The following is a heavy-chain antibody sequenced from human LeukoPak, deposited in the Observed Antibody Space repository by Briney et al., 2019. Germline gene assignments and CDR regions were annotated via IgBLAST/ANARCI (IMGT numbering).Heavy chain of an antibody. J-gene: IGHJ4*02. CDR2: ISTYNGNT. V-gene: IGHV1-18*01. D-gene: IGHD6-19*01. CDR3: ARSSLAVAGSVFDY. CDR1: GYTFTSYG. Sequence: ASVKVSCKASGYTFTSYGISWVRQAPGQGLEWMGWISTYNGNTHYAQKLQGRVTMTTDTSTSTAYMELRSLRPDDTAVYYCARSSLAVAGSVFDYWGQGTLATVSS.